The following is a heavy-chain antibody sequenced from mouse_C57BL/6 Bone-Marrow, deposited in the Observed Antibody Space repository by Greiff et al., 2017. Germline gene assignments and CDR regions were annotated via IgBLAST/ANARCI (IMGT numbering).Heavy chain of an antibody. CDR3: ARKGGYYYGSSYWYFDV. V-gene: IGHV1-81*01. CDR1: GYTFTSYG. D-gene: IGHD1-1*01. J-gene: IGHJ1*03. CDR2: IYPRSGNT. Sequence: QVHVKQSGAELARPGASVKLSCKASGYTFTSYGISWVKQRTGQGLEWIGEIYPRSGNTYYNEKFKGKATLTADKSSSTAYMELRSLTSEDSAVYFCARKGGYYYGSSYWYFDVWGTGTTVTVSS.